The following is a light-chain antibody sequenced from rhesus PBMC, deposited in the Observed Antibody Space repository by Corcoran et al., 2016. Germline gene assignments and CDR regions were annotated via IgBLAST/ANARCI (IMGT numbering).Light chain of an antibody. V-gene: IGKV2-90*01. CDR3: MQSIEFPFT. CDR1: QSLLDSDGYTC. CDR2: EVS. Sequence: DIVMTQTPLSLPVTPGEPASISCRSSQSLLDSDGYTCLDWYLQKPGQSPQLLLYEVSNRVAGVPDRFMGSGSGTDFTLKISRVEAEDVGVYYCMQSIEFPFTFGPGTKLDIK. J-gene: IGKJ3*01.